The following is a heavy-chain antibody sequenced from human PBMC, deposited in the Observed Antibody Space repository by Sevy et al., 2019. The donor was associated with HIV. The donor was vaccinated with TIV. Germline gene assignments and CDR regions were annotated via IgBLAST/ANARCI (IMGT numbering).Heavy chain of an antibody. CDR3: ARDRRFVVVPAALDY. V-gene: IGHV3-30-3*01. CDR2: ISYDGSNK. CDR1: GFTFSSYA. J-gene: IGHJ4*02. Sequence: GGSLRLSCAASGFTFSSYAMHWVRQAPGKGLEWVAVISYDGSNKYYADSVKGGFTISRDNSKNTLYLQMNSLRAEDTAVYYCARDRRFVVVPAALDYWGQGTLVTVSS. D-gene: IGHD2-2*01.